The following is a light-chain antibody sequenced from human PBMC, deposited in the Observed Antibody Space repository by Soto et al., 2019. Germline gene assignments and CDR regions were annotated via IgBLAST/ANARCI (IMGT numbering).Light chain of an antibody. J-gene: IGKJ5*01. CDR2: EAS. Sequence: IQMTQSPSSLSASVGDRVTITCRASQGISTFLAWYQQKPGKAPKLLIYEASTLQSGVPSRFSGSGSGTEFTLTISGLLPEDFAAYHCQQLYTLPFTFGQGTQLEIK. CDR1: QGISTF. CDR3: QQLYTLPFT. V-gene: IGKV1-9*01.